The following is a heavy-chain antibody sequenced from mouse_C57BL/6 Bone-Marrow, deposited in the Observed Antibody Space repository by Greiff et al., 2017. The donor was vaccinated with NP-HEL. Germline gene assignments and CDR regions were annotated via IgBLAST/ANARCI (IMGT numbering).Heavy chain of an antibody. V-gene: IGHV1-18*01. J-gene: IGHJ3*01. CDR3: ARRTSAWFAY. Sequence: EVQLQQSGPELVKPGASVKIPCKASGYTFTDYNMDWVKQSHGKSLEWIGDINPNNGGTIYNQKFKGKATLTVVKSSSTAYMELRSLTSEDTAVYYCARRTSAWFAYWGQGTLVTVSA. CDR1: GYTFTDYN. CDR2: INPNNGGT.